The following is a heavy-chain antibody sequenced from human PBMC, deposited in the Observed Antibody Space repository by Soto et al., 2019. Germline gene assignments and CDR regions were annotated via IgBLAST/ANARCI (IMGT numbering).Heavy chain of an antibody. Sequence: EVQLLESGGGLVQPGGSLRLSCAASGFTLSNYAMTWVRQAPGKGLEWVSSISVSGGSTNYADSVKGRFTISRDNSKNTLYLQMTSLRADDTAVYYCAKDPLYGLDVWGQGTTVTVSS. CDR2: ISVSGGST. V-gene: IGHV3-23*01. CDR3: AKDPLYGLDV. CDR1: GFTLSNYA. J-gene: IGHJ6*02.